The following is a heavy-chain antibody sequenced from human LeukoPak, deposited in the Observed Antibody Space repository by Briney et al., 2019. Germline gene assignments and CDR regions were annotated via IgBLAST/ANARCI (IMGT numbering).Heavy chain of an antibody. CDR1: GFTFSSYA. V-gene: IGHV3-30*01. D-gene: IGHD6-13*01. J-gene: IGHJ5*02. CDR3: ARSPGWSSRNWLDP. CDR2: ISYDGSNK. Sequence: PGRSLRLSCAASGFTFSSYAMHWVRQAPGKGLEWVAVISYDGSNKYYADSVKGRFTISRDNSKNTLYLQMNSLRAEDTAVYYCARSPGWSSRNWLDPWGQGTLVTVSS.